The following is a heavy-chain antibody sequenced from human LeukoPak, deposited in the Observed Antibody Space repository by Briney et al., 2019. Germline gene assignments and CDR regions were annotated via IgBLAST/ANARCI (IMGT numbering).Heavy chain of an antibody. CDR3: ARGEPAAIASGGYHFDC. CDR2: ISAYNGNT. Sequence: ASVKVSCKASGYTFTSYGISWVRQAPGQGLEWMGWISAYNGNTNYAQKLQGRVTMTTDTSTSTAYMELRSLRSDDTAVYYRARGEPAAIASGGYHFDCWGQGTLVTVSS. V-gene: IGHV1-18*01. J-gene: IGHJ4*02. CDR1: GYTFTSYG. D-gene: IGHD2-2*02.